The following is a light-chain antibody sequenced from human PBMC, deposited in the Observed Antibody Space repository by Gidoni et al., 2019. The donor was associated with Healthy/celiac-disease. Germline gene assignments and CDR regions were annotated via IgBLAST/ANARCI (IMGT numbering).Light chain of an antibody. Sequence: EIVLTQSPGTLSLSPGERATLSCRASQCVSSSYLAWYQQKPGQAPRLLIDGASSRATGIPDRFSGSGSETDFTLTISRLEPEDFAVYYCQQYGSSATWTFGQGTKVEIK. CDR2: GAS. J-gene: IGKJ1*01. CDR1: QCVSSSY. CDR3: QQYGSSATWT. V-gene: IGKV3-20*01.